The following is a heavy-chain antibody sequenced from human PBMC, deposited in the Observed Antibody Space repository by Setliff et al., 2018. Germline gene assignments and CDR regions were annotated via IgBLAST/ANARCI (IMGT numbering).Heavy chain of an antibody. Sequence: SETLSLTCAVSDFSVSSNYYWGWIRQPPGKGLERIANVYYSGSTYYSPSLKSRVTMSVDTSKNQFSLNLYSVTAADTAVYYCARMSGFLYIDVWGKGTTVTVSS. CDR3: ARMSGFLYIDV. J-gene: IGHJ6*04. D-gene: IGHD3-3*01. CDR2: VYYSGST. V-gene: IGHV4-38-2*01. CDR1: DFSVSSNYY.